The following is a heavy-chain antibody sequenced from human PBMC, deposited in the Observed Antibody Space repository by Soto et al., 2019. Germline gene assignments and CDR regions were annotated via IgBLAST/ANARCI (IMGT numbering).Heavy chain of an antibody. CDR1: GFTFSDYY. Sequence: QVQLVESGGGLVKPGGSLRLSCAASGFTFSDYYMSWIRQAPGKGLEWVSYISSSSSYTNYADSVKGRFTISRDNAXNXRXXQMNSLRAEDTAVYYCARAGRDDYGANYYDYGMDVWGQGTTVTVSS. J-gene: IGHJ6*02. V-gene: IGHV3-11*05. D-gene: IGHD4-17*01. CDR2: ISSSSSYT. CDR3: ARAGRDDYGANYYDYGMDV.